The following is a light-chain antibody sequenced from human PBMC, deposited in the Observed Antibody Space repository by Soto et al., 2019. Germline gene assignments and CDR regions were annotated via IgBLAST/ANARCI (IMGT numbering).Light chain of an antibody. CDR3: QQYGSSRGA. CDR2: GVS. V-gene: IGKV3-20*01. CDR1: QSVGSNY. Sequence: EIAFTPSPGTLSLSPADLATPSGGGSQSVGSNYLAWHQQKPGQPPSLLIYGVSSSATVIPDRFSGSGSGTDFTLTISRLEPEDVAVYYCQQYGSSRGAFGQGTKVDIK. J-gene: IGKJ1*01.